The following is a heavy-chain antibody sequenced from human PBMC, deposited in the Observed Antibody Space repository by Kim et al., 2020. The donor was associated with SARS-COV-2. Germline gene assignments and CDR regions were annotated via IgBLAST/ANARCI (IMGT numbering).Heavy chain of an antibody. J-gene: IGHJ4*02. V-gene: IGHV3-23*01. D-gene: IGHD6-19*01. Sequence: AGSVKGRFTISRDKSQNTLFLQMSSLRGEDTAVYYCAKLTVAVAGAGFDYWGQGTLVTVSS. CDR3: AKLTVAVAGAGFDY.